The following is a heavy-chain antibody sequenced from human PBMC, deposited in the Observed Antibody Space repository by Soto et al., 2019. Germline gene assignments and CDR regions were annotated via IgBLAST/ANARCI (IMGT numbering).Heavy chain of an antibody. CDR3: AKMSSENYYDPVFS. J-gene: IGHJ4*02. D-gene: IGHD3-22*01. V-gene: IGHV3-11*01. CDR2: ISSSGNTI. Sequence: QVQLVESGGGLVKTSGSLRIACAASGFTFSDYYMSWVRQAPGKGLAWVSYISSSGNTIYYADSVKGRFTISRDNAKNSVYLQMNSLRAEDTALYFCAKMSSENYYDPVFSWGQGTLVPVSS. CDR1: GFTFSDYY.